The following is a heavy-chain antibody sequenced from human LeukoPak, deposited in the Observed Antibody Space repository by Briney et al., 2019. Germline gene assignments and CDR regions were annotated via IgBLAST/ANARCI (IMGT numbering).Heavy chain of an antibody. CDR2: TSYDGSNK. CDR3: ARTSYYDSSGYYSPHFDY. CDR1: GFIFTTYT. V-gene: IGHV3-30-3*01. D-gene: IGHD3-22*01. Sequence: GGSLRLSCAASGFIFTTYTMHWVRQAPGKGLEWVAVTSYDGSNKYYADSVKGRFTITRDNSKSTLYLQMNSLRAEDTAVYYCARTSYYDSSGYYSPHFDYWGQGTPVTVSS. J-gene: IGHJ4*02.